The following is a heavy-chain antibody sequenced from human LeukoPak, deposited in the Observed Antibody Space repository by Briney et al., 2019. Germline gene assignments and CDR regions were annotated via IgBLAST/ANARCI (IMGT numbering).Heavy chain of an antibody. D-gene: IGHD4-23*01. V-gene: IGHV4-59*12. J-gene: IGHJ3*02. Sequence: SETLSLPCTVSGGSLSTCYWSWIRQTPGQGLEWIGCIYYTGSANYNPSLRSRGTISVDTSKNQFSLKLTSVTAADTAVYYCARGSITVVPAFDIWGQGTMVTVSS. CDR2: IYYTGSA. CDR3: ARGSITVVPAFDI. CDR1: GGSLSTCY.